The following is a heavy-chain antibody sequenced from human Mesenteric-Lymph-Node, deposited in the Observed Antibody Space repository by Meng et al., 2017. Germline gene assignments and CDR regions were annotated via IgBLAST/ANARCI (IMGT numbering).Heavy chain of an antibody. CDR3: ARDLQYGPPFDL. Sequence: GESLKISCAASGFTFINYAMGWVRQTPGKGLEWVSGISGGGSTYYADSVKGRFTISRDNAKKSLYLEMNSLRAEDTALYYCARDLQYGPPFDLWGQETMVTVSS. J-gene: IGHJ3*01. CDR2: ISGGGST. V-gene: IGHV3-23*01. CDR1: GFTFINYA. D-gene: IGHD2/OR15-2a*01.